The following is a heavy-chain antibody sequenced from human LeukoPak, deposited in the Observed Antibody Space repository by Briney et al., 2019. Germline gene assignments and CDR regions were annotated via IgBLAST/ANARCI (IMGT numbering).Heavy chain of an antibody. V-gene: IGHV4-59*08. D-gene: IGHD6-13*01. J-gene: IGHJ3*02. Sequence: PSETLSLTCTVSGGSISSYYWSWIRQPPGKGLEWIGYTYYSGSTNYNPSLKSRVTISVDTSKNQFSLKLSSVTAADTAVYYCARHVIAAAGIDAFDIWGQGTMVTVSS. CDR2: TYYSGST. CDR1: GGSISSYY. CDR3: ARHVIAAAGIDAFDI.